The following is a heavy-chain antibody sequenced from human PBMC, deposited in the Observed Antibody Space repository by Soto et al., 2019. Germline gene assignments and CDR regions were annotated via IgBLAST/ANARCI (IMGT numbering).Heavy chain of an antibody. J-gene: IGHJ5*02. D-gene: IGHD1-1*01. CDR1: GFSLSTSGVG. V-gene: IGHV2-5*01. Sequence: ITLKESGPTLVKPTQTLTLTCTFSGFSLSTSGVGVGWISQPPGKALEWLALIYWYADKRYSPSLKCRLTITKDATNNQVVLTMTTLDPMDTATYYCAPMHVYHWNDVGFDPWGQGTLVTVS. CDR3: APMHVYHWNDVGFDP. CDR2: IYWYADK.